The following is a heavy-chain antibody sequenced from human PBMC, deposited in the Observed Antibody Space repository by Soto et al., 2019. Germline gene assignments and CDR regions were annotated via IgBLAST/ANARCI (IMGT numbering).Heavy chain of an antibody. V-gene: IGHV3-21*01. CDR1: GFTFSSYS. CDR3: ARVGVHCSGGSCLDY. Sequence: GGSLRLSCAASGFTFSSYSMNWVRQAPGKGLEWVSSISSSSSYIYYADSVKGRFTISRDNAKNSLYLQMNSLRAEDTAVYYCARVGVHCSGGSCLDYWGQGTLVTVSS. CDR2: ISSSSSYI. J-gene: IGHJ4*02. D-gene: IGHD2-15*01.